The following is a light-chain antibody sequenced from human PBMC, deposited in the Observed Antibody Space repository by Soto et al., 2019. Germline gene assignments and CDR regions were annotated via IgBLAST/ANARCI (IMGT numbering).Light chain of an antibody. CDR2: DAS. Sequence: EIVMTQSPATLSVSPGERATLSCRASQSVSSNLAWYQQKPGQAPRLLIYDASTRATGIPARFSGSGSGTEFTLTISSLQSQDFVFYYCQQYSNWPPWTFGQGTKVEIK. CDR3: QQYSNWPPWT. V-gene: IGKV3-15*01. J-gene: IGKJ1*01. CDR1: QSVSSN.